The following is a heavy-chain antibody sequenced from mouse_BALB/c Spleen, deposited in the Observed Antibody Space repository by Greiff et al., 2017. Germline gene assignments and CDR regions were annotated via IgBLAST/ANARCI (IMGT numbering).Heavy chain of an antibody. J-gene: IGHJ3*01. V-gene: IGHV5-4*02. CDR1: GFTFSDYY. D-gene: IGHD2-4*01. Sequence: EVQVVESGGGLVKPGGSLKLSCAASGFTFSDYYMYWVRQTPEKRLEWVATISDGGSYTYYPDSVKGRFTISRDNAKNNLYLQMSSLKSEDTAMYYCAREGKIYYEVAYWGQGTLVTVSA. CDR2: ISDGGSYT. CDR3: AREGKIYYEVAY.